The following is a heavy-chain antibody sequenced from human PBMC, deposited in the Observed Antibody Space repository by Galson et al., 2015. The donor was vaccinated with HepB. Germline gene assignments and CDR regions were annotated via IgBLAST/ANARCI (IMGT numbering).Heavy chain of an antibody. D-gene: IGHD2/OR15-2a*01. CDR3: ARDFSPTNRVIGGRGGLNY. V-gene: IGHV3-33*01. CDR2: IWYDASRQ. Sequence: SLRLSCAASGFTFNTYGIHWVRQAPGKGLEWVAVIWYDASRQYYADYVNGRFTISRDNSKNTVYLEINSLRAEDTAVYYCARDFSPTNRVIGGRGGLNYWGQGTLVTVSS. CDR1: GFTFNTYG. J-gene: IGHJ4*02.